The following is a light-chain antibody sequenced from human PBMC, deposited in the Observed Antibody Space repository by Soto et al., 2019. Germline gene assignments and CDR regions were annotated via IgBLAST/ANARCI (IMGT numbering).Light chain of an antibody. CDR2: GAS. Sequence: EIVLTQSPGTLSLSPGERATLSCRASQSVSSSYLAWYQQKPGQAPRLLIYGASSRATGIPDRFSGSGSGTDFTLTISRLEPEDFAVYYSQQYGSSPRTFGQGTKVEL. CDR3: QQYGSSPRT. V-gene: IGKV3-20*01. CDR1: QSVSSSY. J-gene: IGKJ1*01.